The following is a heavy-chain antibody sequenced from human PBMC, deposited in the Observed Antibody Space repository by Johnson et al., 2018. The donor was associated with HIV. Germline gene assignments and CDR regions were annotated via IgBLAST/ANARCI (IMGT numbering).Heavy chain of an antibody. V-gene: IGHV3-66*03. D-gene: IGHD1-26*01. Sequence: VQLVESGGGLIQPGGSLRLSCAASGFTVSSNYMSWVRQAPGKGLEWVSVIYGGGSGGSTYYVDSVKGRFTISRDNSKNTLYLQMNSLRAEDTAVYYCAKDRSMDDAFDIWGQGTMLIVSS. CDR3: AKDRSMDDAFDI. CDR2: IYGGGSGGST. CDR1: GFTVSSNY. J-gene: IGHJ3*02.